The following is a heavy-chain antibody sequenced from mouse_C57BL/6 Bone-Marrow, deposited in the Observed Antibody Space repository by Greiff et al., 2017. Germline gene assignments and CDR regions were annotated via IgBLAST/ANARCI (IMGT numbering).Heavy chain of an antibody. Sequence: QVQLQQSGAELVRPGTSVKLSCKASGYTFTSYWMHWVKQRPGQGLEWIGVIDPSDSYTNYNQKFKGKATLTVDTSSSTAYMQLSSLTSEDSAVYYCARSWATVVAPLYWYFDVWGTGTTVTVSS. CDR3: ARSWATVVAPLYWYFDV. D-gene: IGHD1-1*01. V-gene: IGHV1-59*01. CDR2: IDPSDSYT. CDR1: GYTFTSYW. J-gene: IGHJ1*03.